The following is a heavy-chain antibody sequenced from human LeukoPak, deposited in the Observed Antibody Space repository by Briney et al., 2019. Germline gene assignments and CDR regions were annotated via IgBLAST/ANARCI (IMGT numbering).Heavy chain of an antibody. CDR1: GFTFSSYT. J-gene: IGHJ4*02. CDR3: AKDGGSC. CDR2: ISDSAGST. V-gene: IGHV3-23*01. Sequence: GGSLRLSCAASGFTFSSYTMSWVRQAPGKGLEWVSSISDSAGSTYYADCVKGRFTISRDNSKNTLYMQMNRLTGEGTAVYYCAKDGGSCWGEGTLFTVSS.